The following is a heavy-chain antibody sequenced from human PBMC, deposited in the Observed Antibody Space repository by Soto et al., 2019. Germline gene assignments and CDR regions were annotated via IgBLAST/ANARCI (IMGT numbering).Heavy chain of an antibody. CDR1: GFSLTSGVVG. V-gene: IGHV2-5*01. CDR2: IYWNDEQ. D-gene: IGHD6-13*01. CDR3: AHRLPGPSGYDV. Sequence: QITLKESGPTLVKPTQTLTLTCTFSGFSLTSGVVGVGWIRQPPGEALEWLALIYWNDEQYYNPSLRNRLTITRDTSKNQVVLTMTNMDRVDTATDYCAHRLPGPSGYDVWGQGTTVTVSS. J-gene: IGHJ6*02.